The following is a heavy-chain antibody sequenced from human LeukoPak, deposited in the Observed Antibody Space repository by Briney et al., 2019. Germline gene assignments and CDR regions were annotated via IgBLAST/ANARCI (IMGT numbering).Heavy chain of an antibody. CDR3: ARHRKHWYFDL. Sequence: SETLSLTCAVYGGSFSGYYWSWIRQPPGKGLEWIGEINHRGSTNYNPSLKSRVTISVDTSKNQFSLKLSSVTAADTAVYYCARHRKHWYFDLWGRGTLVTVSS. CDR1: GGSFSGYY. V-gene: IGHV4-34*01. J-gene: IGHJ2*01. CDR2: INHRGST.